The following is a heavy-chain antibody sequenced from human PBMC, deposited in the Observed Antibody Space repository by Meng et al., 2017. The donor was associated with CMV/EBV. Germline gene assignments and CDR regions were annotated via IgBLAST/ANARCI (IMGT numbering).Heavy chain of an antibody. Sequence: FTFSSYSMNWVRQAPGKGLEWVSSISSSSSYMYYADSVKGPFTISRDNAKKSVYLQMNSLRAEDTAIYYCARDLGGSSGYRVYWFDSWGQGTLVTVSS. CDR2: ISSSSSYM. CDR3: ARDLGGSSGYRVYWFDS. V-gene: IGHV3-21*01. CDR1: FTFSSYS. D-gene: IGHD3-22*01. J-gene: IGHJ5*01.